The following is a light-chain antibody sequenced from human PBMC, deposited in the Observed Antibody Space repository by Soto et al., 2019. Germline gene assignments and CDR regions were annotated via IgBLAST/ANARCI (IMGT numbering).Light chain of an antibody. CDR1: SGDVGKYDY. CDR3: NPHVDDSNV. Sequence: QSVLTQPPCASGSPGQSVTISCTGTSGDVGKYDYVSWFQHHPGKAPKLIIYEVSKRPSGVPDRFSGSKSGSTASLTVSGPQTEDVYDYYCNPHVDDSNVFVTGTK. CDR2: EVS. V-gene: IGLV2-8*01. J-gene: IGLJ6*01.